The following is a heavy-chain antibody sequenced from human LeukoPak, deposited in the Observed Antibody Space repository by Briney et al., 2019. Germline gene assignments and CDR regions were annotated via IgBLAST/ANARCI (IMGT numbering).Heavy chain of an antibody. CDR1: GFTFSSYT. D-gene: IGHD3-10*01. Sequence: GGSLRLSCAASGFTFSSYTMSWVRQAPGKGLEWVSAISGSGGSTYYADSVKGRFTISRDNSKNTLYLQMNSLRAEDTAVYYCAKDSNYYGSGSYLNFDYWGQGTLVTVSS. V-gene: IGHV3-23*01. CDR2: ISGSGGST. J-gene: IGHJ4*02. CDR3: AKDSNYYGSGSYLNFDY.